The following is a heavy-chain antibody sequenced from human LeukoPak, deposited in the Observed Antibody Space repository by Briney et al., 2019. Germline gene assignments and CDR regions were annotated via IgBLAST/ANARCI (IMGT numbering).Heavy chain of an antibody. Sequence: PGGSLRLSCAAPGFTFSSYAMSWVRQAPGKGLEWVSAISGSGGSTSYADSVKGRFSISRDNSKNTLYLQMHSLRAEDTAVYYCAKDLRGTTVTLLFDYWGQGTLVTVSS. J-gene: IGHJ4*02. CDR1: GFTFSSYA. D-gene: IGHD4-17*01. V-gene: IGHV3-23*01. CDR2: ISGSGGST. CDR3: AKDLRGTTVTLLFDY.